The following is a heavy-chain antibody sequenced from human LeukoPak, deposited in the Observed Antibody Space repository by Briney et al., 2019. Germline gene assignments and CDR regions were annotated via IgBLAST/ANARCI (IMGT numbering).Heavy chain of an antibody. J-gene: IGHJ4*02. CDR3: AKDRRYCSGGSCFYFDY. Sequence: GGSLRLSCAASGFTFSSYAMSWVRQAPGKGLEWVSAISGSGGSTYYADSVKGRFTTSRDNSKNTLYLQMNSLRAEDTAVYYCAKDRRYCSGGSCFYFDYWGQGTLVTVSS. CDR1: GFTFSSYA. V-gene: IGHV3-23*01. D-gene: IGHD2-15*01. CDR2: ISGSGGST.